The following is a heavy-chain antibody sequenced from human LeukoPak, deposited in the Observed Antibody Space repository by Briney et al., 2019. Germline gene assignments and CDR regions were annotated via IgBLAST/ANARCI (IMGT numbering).Heavy chain of an antibody. Sequence: PGGSLRLSCAASGYTFDDYAMHWVRQAPGKGLEWVSGISWNSGSIGYADSVKGRFTISRDNAKNSLYLQMNSLRAEDTALYYCAKGLSYYYDSSGYYFDYWGQGTLVTVSS. CDR1: GYTFDDYA. J-gene: IGHJ4*02. V-gene: IGHV3-9*01. CDR2: ISWNSGSI. CDR3: AKGLSYYYDSSGYYFDY. D-gene: IGHD3-22*01.